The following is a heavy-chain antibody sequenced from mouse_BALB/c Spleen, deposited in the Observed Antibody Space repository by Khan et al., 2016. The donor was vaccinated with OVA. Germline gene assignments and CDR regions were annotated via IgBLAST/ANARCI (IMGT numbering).Heavy chain of an antibody. J-gene: IGHJ3*01. CDR2: ISDGTSNI. Sequence: EVELVESGGDLVKPGGSLKLSCAASGFTFSDYYMYWVRQTPEKRLEWVATISDGTSNIYYLANVKGQFTISTDTAKNNLYLQLSSLKSEDTVMYYCTRSLYGYPFAYWGRGTLVTVS. V-gene: IGHV5-4*02. CDR1: GFTFSDYY. D-gene: IGHD2-10*02. CDR3: TRSLYGYPFAY.